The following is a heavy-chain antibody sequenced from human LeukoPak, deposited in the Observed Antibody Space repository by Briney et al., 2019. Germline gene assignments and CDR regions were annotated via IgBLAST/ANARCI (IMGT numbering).Heavy chain of an antibody. V-gene: IGHV1-18*01. CDR2: ISAYNGNT. J-gene: IGHJ5*02. Sequence: ASVKVFCKASGYTFTSYGISWVRQAPGQGLEWMGWISAYNGNTNYAQKLQGRVTMTTDTSTSTAYMELRSLRSDDTAVYYCARHYYYDSSGYYSIDWFDPWGQGTLVTVSS. CDR1: GYTFTSYG. CDR3: ARHYYYDSSGYYSIDWFDP. D-gene: IGHD3-22*01.